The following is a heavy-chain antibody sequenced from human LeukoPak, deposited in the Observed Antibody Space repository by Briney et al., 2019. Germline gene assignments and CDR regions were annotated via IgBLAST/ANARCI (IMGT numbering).Heavy chain of an antibody. CDR2: IKEDGSEK. CDR3: ATQFWWAAVGDTVLDD. V-gene: IGHV3-7*05. Sequence: GGSLRLSCAASGFTFGSYWMRWVRQAPGKGLEGVADIKEDGSEKYYVDSVKGRFTISRDNAKNSLYLQMNSLRAEDTAVYYCATQFWWAAVGDTVLDDWGQGTLVTVSS. D-gene: IGHD6-19*01. J-gene: IGHJ4*02. CDR1: GFTFGSYW.